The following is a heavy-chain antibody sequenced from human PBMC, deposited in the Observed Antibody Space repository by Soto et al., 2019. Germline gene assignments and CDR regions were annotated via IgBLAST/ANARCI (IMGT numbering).Heavy chain of an antibody. V-gene: IGHV4-31*03. CDR2: IYYSGST. J-gene: IGHJ4*02. CDR3: ARVEMAYNYPLCYDY. D-gene: IGHD5-12*01. CDR1: GGSISSGGYY. Sequence: QVQLQESGPGLVKPSQTLSLTCTVSGGSISSGGYYWSWIRQHPGKGLEWIGYIYYSGSTYYNPSPKSRVTISVDTSKNQFSLKLSSVTAADTAVYYCARVEMAYNYPLCYDYWGQGTLVTVSS.